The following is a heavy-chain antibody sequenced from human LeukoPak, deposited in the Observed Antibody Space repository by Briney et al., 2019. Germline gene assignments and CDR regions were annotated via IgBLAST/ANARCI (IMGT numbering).Heavy chain of an antibody. Sequence: SVNVSCKASGGTFSSYAISWVRQAPGQGLEWMGGIIPIFGTANYAQKFQGRVTITADESTSTAYMGLSSLRSEDTAVYYCARAQGSYYYDSSGSFDYWGQGTLVTVSS. V-gene: IGHV1-69*13. CDR3: ARAQGSYYYDSSGSFDY. CDR1: GGTFSSYA. D-gene: IGHD3-22*01. J-gene: IGHJ4*02. CDR2: IIPIFGTA.